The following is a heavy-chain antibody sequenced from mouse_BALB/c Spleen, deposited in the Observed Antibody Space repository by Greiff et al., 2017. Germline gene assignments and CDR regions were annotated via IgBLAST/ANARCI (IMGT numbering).Heavy chain of an antibody. V-gene: IGHV1S81*02. D-gene: IGHD2-3*01. CDR1: GYSFTSYY. J-gene: IGHJ2*01. CDR3: TRDGYYYFDY. Sequence: QVQLQQPGAELVRPGASVKLSCKASGYSFTSYYMYWVKQRPGQGLEWIGGINPSNGGTNFNEKFKSKATLTVDTSSSTAYMQLSSLTSEDSAVYYCTRDGYYYFDYWGQGTTLTVSS. CDR2: INPSNGGT.